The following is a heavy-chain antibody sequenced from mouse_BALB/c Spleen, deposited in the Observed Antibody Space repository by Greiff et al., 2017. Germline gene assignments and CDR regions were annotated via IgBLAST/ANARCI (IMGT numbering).Heavy chain of an antibody. D-gene: IGHD1-2*01. V-gene: IGHV5-9-3*01. CDR1: GFTFSSYA. Sequence: EVHLVESGGGLVKPGGSLKLSCAASGFTFSSYAMSWVRQTPEKRLEWVATISSGGSYTYYPDSVKGRFTISRDNAKNTLYLQMSSLRSEDTAMYYCARDDDGLDYWGQGTTLTVSS. CDR2: ISSGGSYT. CDR3: ARDDDGLDY. J-gene: IGHJ2*01.